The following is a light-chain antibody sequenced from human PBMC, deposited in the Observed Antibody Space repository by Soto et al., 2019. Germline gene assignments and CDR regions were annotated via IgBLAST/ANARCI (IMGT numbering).Light chain of an antibody. CDR2: GNI. CDR3: QSYDSSLVAWV. Sequence: QSVLTQPPSVSGAPGQRVTIPCTGNSSDLGTGYDVNWYQQLPQTAPKLLIYGNINRPSGVPDRFSGSKSGTSASLAITGIQAEDEADYFCQSYDSSLVAWVFGGGTKLTVL. J-gene: IGLJ3*02. CDR1: SSDLGTGYD. V-gene: IGLV1-40*01.